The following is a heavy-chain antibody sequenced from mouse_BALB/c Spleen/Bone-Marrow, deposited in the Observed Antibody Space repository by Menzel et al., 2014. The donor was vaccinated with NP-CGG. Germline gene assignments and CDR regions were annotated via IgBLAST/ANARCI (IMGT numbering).Heavy chain of an antibody. CDR1: GFNIKDTY. J-gene: IGHJ4*01. V-gene: IGHV14-3*02. CDR2: IYPANGDT. D-gene: IGHD2-1*01. CDR3: ARYGNGLMDY. Sequence: VQLQQSGAELVKPGASVKLSCTASGFNIKDTYMHWVKQRPEQGLEWIGRIYPANGDTKYDPKFQSKATITADTSSNTAYLQLSSLTSEDTAVYYCARYGNGLMDYWGQGTSVTVSS.